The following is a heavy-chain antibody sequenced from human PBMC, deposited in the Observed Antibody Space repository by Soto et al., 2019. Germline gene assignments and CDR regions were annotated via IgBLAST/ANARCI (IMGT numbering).Heavy chain of an antibody. V-gene: IGHV4-30-4*01. CDR2: IFYSGTT. D-gene: IGHD1-1*01. Sequence: PSETLSLTCTVSGDSISGADYYWSWIRQTPGKGLEWMGHIFYSGTTYYNPSLKSRLTISVDTSKNHFSLSLTSVTAADTAVYYCARDLWVEPELYYYGMDVWGQGTTVTVS. J-gene: IGHJ6*02. CDR3: ARDLWVEPELYYYGMDV. CDR1: GDSISGADYY.